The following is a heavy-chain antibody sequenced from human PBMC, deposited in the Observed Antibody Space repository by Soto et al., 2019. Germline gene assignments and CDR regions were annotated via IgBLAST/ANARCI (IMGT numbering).Heavy chain of an antibody. J-gene: IGHJ4*02. Sequence: QVQLVQSGAEVKKPGSSVKVSCKASGGTFSSYTISWVRQAPGQGLEWMGRIIPILGIANYAQKFQGRVTITAEKSTSTAYMELSSLRSEDTAVYYCARGTGEGYFDYWGQGTLVTVSS. V-gene: IGHV1-69*02. CDR1: GGTFSSYT. CDR3: ARGTGEGYFDY. CDR2: IIPILGIA.